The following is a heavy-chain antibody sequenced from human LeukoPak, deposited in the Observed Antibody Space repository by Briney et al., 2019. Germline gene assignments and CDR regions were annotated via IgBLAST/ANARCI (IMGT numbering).Heavy chain of an antibody. D-gene: IGHD3-9*01. Sequence: SVTLSLTCTVSGGSISSYYWSWIRQPPGKGLEWIGYIYYSGSTYYNPSLKSRVTISVDRSKNQFSLKLSSVTAADTAVYYCARELRLVTHVWGQGTLVTVSS. J-gene: IGHJ4*02. CDR2: IYYSGST. CDR1: GGSISSYY. CDR3: ARELRLVTHV. V-gene: IGHV4-59*06.